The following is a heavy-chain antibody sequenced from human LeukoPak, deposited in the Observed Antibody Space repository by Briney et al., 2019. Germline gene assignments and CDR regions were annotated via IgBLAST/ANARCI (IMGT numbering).Heavy chain of an antibody. Sequence: ASVKVSCKASGYTFTSYYMHWVRQAPGQGLEWMGIINPSGGSTSCAQKFQGRVTMTRDMSTSTVYMELSSLRSEDTAVYYCARGIAAAGYMDVWGKGTTVTVSS. CDR2: INPSGGST. CDR3: ARGIAAAGYMDV. J-gene: IGHJ6*03. CDR1: GYTFTSYY. V-gene: IGHV1-46*01. D-gene: IGHD6-13*01.